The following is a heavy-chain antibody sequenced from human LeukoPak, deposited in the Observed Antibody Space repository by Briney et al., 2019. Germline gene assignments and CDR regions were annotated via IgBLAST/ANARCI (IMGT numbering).Heavy chain of an antibody. J-gene: IGHJ4*02. CDR3: ARSPLGYCSSTSCSPDLDY. CDR1: GFTFSSYG. D-gene: IGHD2-2*01. Sequence: GGSLRLSCAASGFTFSSYGTHWVRQAPGKGLEWVAVISYDGSNKYYADSVKGRFTISRDNSKNTLYLQMNSLGAEDTAVYYCARSPLGYCSSTSCSPDLDYWGQGTLVTVSS. CDR2: ISYDGSNK. V-gene: IGHV3-30*03.